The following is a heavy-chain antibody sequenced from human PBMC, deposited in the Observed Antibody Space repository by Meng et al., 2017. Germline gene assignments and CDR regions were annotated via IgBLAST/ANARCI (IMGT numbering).Heavy chain of an antibody. CDR3: ARVPYYGSGSYQYNWFDP. D-gene: IGHD3-10*01. CDR1: AGSICRVSSL. Sequence: PELVKHSCVPTLPCTFSAGSICRVSSLLGLIRQPPGTGLEWIGGIYYSGSTDYNPSLKSRVTISVDTSKNQLPLKLSSVTAADTAVYYCARVPYYGSGSYQYNWFDPWGQGTLVTVSS. V-gene: IGHV4-39*06. J-gene: IGHJ5*02. CDR2: IYYSGST.